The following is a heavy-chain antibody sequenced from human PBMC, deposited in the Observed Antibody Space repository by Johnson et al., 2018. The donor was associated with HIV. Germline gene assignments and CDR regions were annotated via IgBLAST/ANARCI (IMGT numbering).Heavy chain of an antibody. Sequence: QLVESGGGVVRPGGSLRLSCAASGFTFDDYGMSWVRQAPGKGLEWVSGINWNGGSTGYADSVKGRFTISRDNSKNTLYLQMNRLRTEDTAVFYCAKGPLYDFWSGEAFDIWGQGTMVTVSS. CDR2: INWNGGST. CDR3: AKGPLYDFWSGEAFDI. D-gene: IGHD3-3*01. J-gene: IGHJ3*02. CDR1: GFTFDDYG. V-gene: IGHV3-20*04.